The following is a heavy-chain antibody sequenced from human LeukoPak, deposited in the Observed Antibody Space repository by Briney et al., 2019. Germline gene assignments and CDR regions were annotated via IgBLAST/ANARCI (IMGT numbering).Heavy chain of an antibody. D-gene: IGHD3-16*01. CDR3: ATQRGSYRWGTDFDY. Sequence: ASAKVFCKASGYTFTGYYMPWVRQAPGQGLESTRSINPNSGDTKYAQKFQGRVTMTRDTSISTAYMELSRLRSDDTAVYYCATQRGSYRWGTDFDYWGQGSLVTVSP. J-gene: IGHJ4*02. V-gene: IGHV1-2*02. CDR2: INPNSGDT. CDR1: GYTFTGYY.